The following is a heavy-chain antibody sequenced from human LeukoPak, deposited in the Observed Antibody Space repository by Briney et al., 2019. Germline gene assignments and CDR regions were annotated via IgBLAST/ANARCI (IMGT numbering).Heavy chain of an antibody. D-gene: IGHD6-13*01. CDR3: ARQGGSSSPYYYYYMDV. CDR2: IFHSGNT. J-gene: IGHJ6*03. Sequence: PSETLSLTCAVSGYSISSGYYWGWFRPPPGKGLEGIGCIFHSGNTYYNPSLKSRVSISVDTSKDQFSLKLTSVTAADTAVYYCARQGGSSSPYYYYYMDVWGKGTTVTVSS. CDR1: GYSISSGYY. V-gene: IGHV4-38-2*01.